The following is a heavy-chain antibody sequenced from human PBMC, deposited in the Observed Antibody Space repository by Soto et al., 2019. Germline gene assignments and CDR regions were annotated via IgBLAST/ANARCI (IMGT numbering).Heavy chain of an antibody. Sequence: QVQLQESGPGLVKPSQTLSLTCTVSGGSISSGDYYWSWIRQPPGKGLEWIGYIYYSGSTYYNPSLKSRVTISVDTSKNQFSLKLSSVTAADTAVYYCARRVGYDSSGPGGAFDIWGQGTMVTVSS. CDR2: IYYSGST. CDR1: GGSISSGDYY. V-gene: IGHV4-30-4*01. J-gene: IGHJ3*02. D-gene: IGHD3-22*01. CDR3: ARRVGYDSSGPGGAFDI.